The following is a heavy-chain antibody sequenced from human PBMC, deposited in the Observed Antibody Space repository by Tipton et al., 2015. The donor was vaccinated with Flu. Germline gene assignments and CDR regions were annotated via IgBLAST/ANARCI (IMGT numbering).Heavy chain of an antibody. CDR1: KFTFSTYT. Sequence: SLRLSCAASKFTFSTYTMSWVRQAPGKGLEWVSSIDSSSSFIYYADSVKGRFTVSRDNAKNSLYLQMNSLRAEDTAVYYRARDAQGRQQLIYFFDYWGQGTLVTVSS. CDR3: ARDAQGRQQLIYFFDY. D-gene: IGHD6-13*01. CDR2: IDSSSSFI. J-gene: IGHJ4*02. V-gene: IGHV3-21*01.